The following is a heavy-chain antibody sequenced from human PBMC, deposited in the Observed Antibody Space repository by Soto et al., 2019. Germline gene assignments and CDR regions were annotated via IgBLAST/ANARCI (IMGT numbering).Heavy chain of an antibody. CDR2: TRNKANSYTT. Sequence: GGSLRLSCAASGFTFSDHYMDWVRQAPGKGLEWVARTRNKANSYTTEYAASVKGRFIISRDDSKNSVYLQMNSLRIEGTAVYYCAGGRTQPPNWFDPWGQGTQVTVSS. D-gene: IGHD1-7*01. J-gene: IGHJ5*02. CDR1: GFTFSDHY. CDR3: AGGRTQPPNWFDP. V-gene: IGHV3-72*01.